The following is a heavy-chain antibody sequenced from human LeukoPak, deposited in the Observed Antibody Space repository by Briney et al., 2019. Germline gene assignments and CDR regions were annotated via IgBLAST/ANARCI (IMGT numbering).Heavy chain of an antibody. Sequence: SETLSLTCAVYGGSFSGYYWSWIRQPPGKGLEWIGEINHSGSTYYNPSLKSRVTISVDRSKNQFSLKLSSVTAADTAVYYCARDTVLYGMDVWGQGTTVTVSS. CDR1: GGSFSGYY. CDR3: ARDTVLYGMDV. CDR2: INHSGST. V-gene: IGHV4-34*01. J-gene: IGHJ6*02. D-gene: IGHD4-11*01.